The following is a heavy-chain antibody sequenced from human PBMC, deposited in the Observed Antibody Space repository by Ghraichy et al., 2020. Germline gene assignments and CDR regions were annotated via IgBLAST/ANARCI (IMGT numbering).Heavy chain of an antibody. CDR1: GGSISSSSYY. CDR2: IYYSGST. Sequence: ESLNISCTVSGGSISSSSYYWGWIRQPPGKGLEWIGSIYYSGSTYYNPSLKSRVTISVDTSKNQFSLKLRSVTAADTAVYYCARRAPGFPFDYWGQGTLVTVSS. J-gene: IGHJ4*02. CDR3: ARRAPGFPFDY. V-gene: IGHV4-39*01.